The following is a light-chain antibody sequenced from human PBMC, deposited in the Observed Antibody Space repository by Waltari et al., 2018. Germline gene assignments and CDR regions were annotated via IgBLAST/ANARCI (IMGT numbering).Light chain of an antibody. CDR1: RGDVGGYDY. J-gene: IGLJ2*01. CDR2: DVK. CDR3: SSYAVTATLL. Sequence: QSVLTQPASVSGSPGQSITISCTGTRGDVGGYDYVSWYQQQPGKAPKLMIYDVKNRPSGVSNRFSGSKSSDTASLTISGLQAEDEADYYCSSYAVTATLLFGGGTTLTVL. V-gene: IGLV2-14*03.